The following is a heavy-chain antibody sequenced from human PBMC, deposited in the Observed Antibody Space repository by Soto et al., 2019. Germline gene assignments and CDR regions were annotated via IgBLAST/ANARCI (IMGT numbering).Heavy chain of an antibody. V-gene: IGHV3-33*01. D-gene: IGHD3-10*01. CDR3: ARDSSDGNYLYYGMDV. CDR2: SWYDGSKE. Sequence: GGSVRLSCAASGLPFNRNGMHWVRQAPGKGLEWVAVSWYDGSKEYYSDSVKGRFTISRDNSKNMLYLQMNSVRVEDTAVYFCARDSSDGNYLYYGMDVWGQGTTVTVSS. CDR1: GLPFNRNG. J-gene: IGHJ6*02.